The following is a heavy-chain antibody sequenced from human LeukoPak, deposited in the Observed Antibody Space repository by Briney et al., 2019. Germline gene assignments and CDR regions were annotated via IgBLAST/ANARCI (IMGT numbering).Heavy chain of an antibody. CDR2: ISGSGAST. V-gene: IGHV3-23*01. Sequence: QPGGSLRLSCAASGFTFSNYAMNWVRQAPGKGLEWVSSISGSGASTYYADSVKGRFTISRDNSKNTLYLQMNSLRAEDTALYYCAKDKSVGWELFRDQDAFDIWGQGTMVTVSS. J-gene: IGHJ3*02. CDR1: GFTFSNYA. CDR3: AKDKSVGWELFRDQDAFDI. D-gene: IGHD1-26*01.